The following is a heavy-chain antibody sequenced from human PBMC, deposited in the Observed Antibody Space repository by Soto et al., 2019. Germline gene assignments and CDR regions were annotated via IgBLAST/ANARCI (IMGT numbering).Heavy chain of an antibody. J-gene: IGHJ4*02. CDR3: ARGSYYYDSSGYFPQWYFDY. V-gene: IGHV4-59*01. CDR1: GGSISSYY. CDR2: IYYSGST. D-gene: IGHD3-22*01. Sequence: SETLSLTCTVSGGSISSYYWSWIRQPPGKGLEWIGYIYYSGSTNYNPSLKSRVTISVDTSKNQFSLKLSSVTAADTAVYYCARGSYYYDSSGYFPQWYFDYWGQGTLVTVSS.